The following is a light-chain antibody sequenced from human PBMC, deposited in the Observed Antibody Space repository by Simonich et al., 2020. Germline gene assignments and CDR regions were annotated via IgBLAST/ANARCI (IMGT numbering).Light chain of an antibody. V-gene: IGKV2-30*02. J-gene: IGKJ3*01. CDR1: QSLVHSDGNTY. Sequence: DVVMTQSPLSLPVTLGQPASISRRYSQSLVHSDGNTYLNWFQQRPGQSPRRLIYKVSNRDSGVPDRFSGSGSGTDFTLKISRVEAEDVGVYYCMQSIQLPFTFGPGTKVDIK. CDR3: MQSIQLPFT. CDR2: KVS.